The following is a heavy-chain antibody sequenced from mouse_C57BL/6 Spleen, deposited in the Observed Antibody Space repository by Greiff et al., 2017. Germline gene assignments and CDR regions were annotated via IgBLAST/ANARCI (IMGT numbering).Heavy chain of an antibody. V-gene: IGHV1-9*01. CDR2: ILPGSGST. CDR3: ARRTVGATRDFDD. CDR1: GYTFTGYW. Sequence: QVQLKESGAELMKPGASVKLSCKATGYTFTGYWIEWVKQRPGHGLEWIGEILPGSGSTNYNEKFKGKATLTVDKSSNTAYMQLSSLTTEDSAIFDCARRTVGATRDFDDWGKGTTLTVSS. D-gene: IGHD1-1*01. J-gene: IGHJ2*01.